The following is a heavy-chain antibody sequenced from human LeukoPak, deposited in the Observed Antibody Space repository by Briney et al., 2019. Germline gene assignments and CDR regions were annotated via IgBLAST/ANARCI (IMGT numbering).Heavy chain of an antibody. CDR2: INSDGSST. Sequence: GGSLRLSCAASGSTFSSYWMHWVRQAPGKGLVWVSRINSDGSSTSYADSVKGRFTISRDNAKNTLYLQMNSLRAEDTAVYYCARTPGYYDSLDYWGQGTLVTVSS. D-gene: IGHD3-22*01. CDR3: ARTPGYYDSLDY. J-gene: IGHJ4*02. V-gene: IGHV3-74*01. CDR1: GSTFSSYW.